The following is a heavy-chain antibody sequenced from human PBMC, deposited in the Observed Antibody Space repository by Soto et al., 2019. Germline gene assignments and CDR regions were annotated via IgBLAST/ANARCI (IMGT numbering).Heavy chain of an antibody. J-gene: IGHJ5*02. Sequence: GSLRLSCAASGFTFSGSAMHWVRQASGKGLEWVGRIRSKTNSYATAYAASVKGRFTISRDDSKNTAYLQMNSLKTEDTAVYYCTRDPRNYYHSSGSANWFDPWGQGTLVTVSS. V-gene: IGHV3-73*01. CDR1: GFTFSGSA. CDR2: IRSKTNSYAT. CDR3: TRDPRNYYHSSGSANWFDP. D-gene: IGHD3-22*01.